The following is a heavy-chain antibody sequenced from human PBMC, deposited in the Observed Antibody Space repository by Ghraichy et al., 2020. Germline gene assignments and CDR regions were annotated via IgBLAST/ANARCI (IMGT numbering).Heavy chain of an antibody. CDR3: ARGGYGENYYYYYMDV. V-gene: IGHV3-33*01. CDR2: ISYDGIKK. D-gene: IGHD5-12*01. J-gene: IGHJ6*03. CDR1: GFTFPTYG. Sequence: LSLTCAASGFTFPTYGMHWVRQSPGKGLEWVAVISYDGIKKNYADSVKGRFTSSRDNSKNTLHLQMNSLRAEDTAVYYCARGGYGENYYYYYMDVWGKRDHGHRLL.